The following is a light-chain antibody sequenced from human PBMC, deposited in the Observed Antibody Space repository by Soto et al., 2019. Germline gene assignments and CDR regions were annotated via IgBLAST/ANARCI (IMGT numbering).Light chain of an antibody. CDR3: QQRSNWPLT. J-gene: IGKJ4*01. CDR2: DAS. V-gene: IGKV3-11*01. CDR1: QSVSIY. Sequence: EIVLTQSPATLSLSPGERATLSCRASQSVSIYLAWYQQKPGQAPRLPIYDASNRATGIPARFSGSGSGTDFTLTISSLEPEDFAFYYCQQRSNWPLTFGGGTKVEIK.